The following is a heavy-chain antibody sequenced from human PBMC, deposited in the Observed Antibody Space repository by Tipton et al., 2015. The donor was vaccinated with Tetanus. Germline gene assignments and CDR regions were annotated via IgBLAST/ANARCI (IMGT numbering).Heavy chain of an antibody. CDR3: VSGSALDY. Sequence: SLRLSCEVSGFTFSNYKMNWVRQAPGRGLEWVSPISSTSRYINYADSVKGRFTISRDNARNSLFLEMNSLRADDTAVYYCVSGSALDYWGQGTLITVSS. D-gene: IGHD6-25*01. J-gene: IGHJ4*02. V-gene: IGHV3-21*01. CDR2: ISSTSRYI. CDR1: GFTFSNYK.